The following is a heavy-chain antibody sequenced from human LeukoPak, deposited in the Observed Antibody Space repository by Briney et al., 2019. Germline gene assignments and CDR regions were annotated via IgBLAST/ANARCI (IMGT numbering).Heavy chain of an antibody. CDR1: GGSISSGAYY. D-gene: IGHD5-18*01. CDR3: ARFVDTAMGYFDY. Sequence: SETLSLTCTVSGGSISSGAYYWSWIRQHPGKGLEWIGYIYYSGSTYYNPSLKSRVTISVDTSKNQFSLKLSSVTAADTAVYYCARFVDTAMGYFDYWGQGTLVTVSS. J-gene: IGHJ4*02. CDR2: IYYSGST. V-gene: IGHV4-31*03.